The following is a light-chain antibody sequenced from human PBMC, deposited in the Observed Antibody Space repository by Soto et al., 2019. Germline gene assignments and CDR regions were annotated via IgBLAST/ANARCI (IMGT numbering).Light chain of an antibody. CDR1: QGINNY. CDR3: QKYSKAPWT. Sequence: DIQMTQSPSSLSASVGDRVTITCRASQGINNYLAWYQQKSGRAPTSLIHSASSLQSGVPSRFSGSGSGTDFTLTISSLQPEDFATYYCQKYSKAPWTFGQGTKV. J-gene: IGKJ1*01. V-gene: IGKV1-16*01. CDR2: SAS.